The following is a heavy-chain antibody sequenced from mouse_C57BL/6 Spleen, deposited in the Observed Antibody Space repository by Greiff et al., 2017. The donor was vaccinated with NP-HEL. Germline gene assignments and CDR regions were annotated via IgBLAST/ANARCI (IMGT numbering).Heavy chain of an antibody. CDR2: IRLKSDNYAT. CDR3: TASNYGRFAY. CDR1: GFTFSNYW. V-gene: IGHV6-3*01. Sequence: EVHLVESGGGLVQPGGSMKLSCVASGFTFSNYWMNWVRQSPEKGLEWVAQIRLKSDNYATHYAESVKGRFTISRDDSKSSVYLQMNNLRAEDTGIYYCTASNYGRFAYWGQGTLVTVSA. J-gene: IGHJ3*01. D-gene: IGHD2-5*01.